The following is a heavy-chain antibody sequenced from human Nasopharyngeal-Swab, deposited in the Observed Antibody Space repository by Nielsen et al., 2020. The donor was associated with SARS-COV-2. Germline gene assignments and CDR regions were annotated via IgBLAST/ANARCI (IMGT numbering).Heavy chain of an antibody. Sequence: GESLKISCAASGFTFSSYWMSWVRQAPGKGLEWVANIKQDGSEKYYVDSVKGRFTISRDNAKNSLYLQMNSLRAEDTAVYYCARDVRYDGIDYWGQGTLVTGSP. J-gene: IGHJ4*02. CDR3: ARDVRYDGIDY. V-gene: IGHV3-7*01. CDR1: GFTFSSYW. CDR2: IKQDGSEK. D-gene: IGHD3-22*01.